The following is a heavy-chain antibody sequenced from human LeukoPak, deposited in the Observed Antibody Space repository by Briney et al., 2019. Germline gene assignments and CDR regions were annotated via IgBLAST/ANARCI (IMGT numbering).Heavy chain of an antibody. J-gene: IGHJ3*02. CDR3: ARESGGSYGVYAFDI. D-gene: IGHD1-26*01. Sequence: TSETLSLTCAVSGGSLSSGNWWSWVRRPPGKGLEWIGEIYHSGSTNYNPSLKSRVTISVDKSKNQFSLKLSSVPAADTAVYYCARESGGSYGVYAFDIWGQGTMVTVSS. CDR2: IYHSGST. V-gene: IGHV4-4*02. CDR1: GGSLSSGNW.